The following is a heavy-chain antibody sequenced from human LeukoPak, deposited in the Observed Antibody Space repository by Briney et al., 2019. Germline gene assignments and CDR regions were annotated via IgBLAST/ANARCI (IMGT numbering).Heavy chain of an antibody. CDR1: GFTFSSYA. J-gene: IGHJ1*01. V-gene: IGHV3-23*01. CDR3: AREAANEGPIAAAGTRGGYFQH. D-gene: IGHD6-13*01. Sequence: PGGSLRLSCAASGFTFSSYAMSWVRQAPGKGLEWVSAISGSGGSTYYADSVKGRFTISRDNSKNTLYLQMNSLRAEDTAVYYCAREAANEGPIAAAGTRGGYFQHWGQGTLVTVSS. CDR2: ISGSGGST.